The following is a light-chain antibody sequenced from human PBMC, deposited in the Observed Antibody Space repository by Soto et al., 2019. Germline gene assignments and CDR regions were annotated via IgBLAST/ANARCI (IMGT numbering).Light chain of an antibody. Sequence: DIVMTQSPLSLPVTPGEPASISCRSSQSLLHSNGYNYLDWYLQKPGQSPQLLIYLGSNRASGVPAGSMSSGSGTGFTLKIIRVEAEVVGVYYCMPALQTRVTFGGGTKLEIK. V-gene: IGKV2-28*01. CDR2: LGS. CDR1: QSLLHSNGYNY. J-gene: IGKJ4*01. CDR3: MPALQTRVT.